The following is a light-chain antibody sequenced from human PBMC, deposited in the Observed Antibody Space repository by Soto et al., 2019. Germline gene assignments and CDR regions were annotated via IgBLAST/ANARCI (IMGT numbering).Light chain of an antibody. V-gene: IGKV1-5*01. CDR3: QQYNSYPFS. CDR1: QSISSW. Sequence: DIQMTQSPSTLSASVGDRVTITCRASQSISSWLAWYQQKPGKAPKLLIYDASSLESGVPSRFSGSGSGTEFLLTISSLQPDDFATYYRQQYNSYPFSFGPGTKVDIK. J-gene: IGKJ3*01. CDR2: DAS.